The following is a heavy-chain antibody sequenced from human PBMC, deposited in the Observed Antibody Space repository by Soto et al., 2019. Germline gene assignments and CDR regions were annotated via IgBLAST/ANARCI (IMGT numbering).Heavy chain of an antibody. CDR1: GGSFSVYY. J-gene: IGHJ4*02. V-gene: IGHV4-34*01. D-gene: IGHD2-2*01. Sequence: SETLSLTCSVYGGSFSVYYWNWIRQPPGKGLEWIGEINQSGSTRYNPSLKSRVSISIDTSKNQFSLKLDSVTAADTAVYYCARWGYCDRTSCFDSWGQGTLVTVSS. CDR2: INQSGST. CDR3: ARWGYCDRTSCFDS.